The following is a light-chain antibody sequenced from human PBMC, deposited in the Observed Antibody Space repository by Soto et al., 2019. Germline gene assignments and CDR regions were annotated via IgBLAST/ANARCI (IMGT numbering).Light chain of an antibody. CDR1: QSVGTN. Sequence: EIVMTQSPATLSVSPGESATPSCRASQSVGTNLAWYQQKPGQAPRLLIYGASTRATGIPARFSGSGSGTEFTLTISSLQSEDFALFYCQQYDNWPPYTFGQGTKLEIK. CDR2: GAS. V-gene: IGKV3-15*01. J-gene: IGKJ2*01. CDR3: QQYDNWPPYT.